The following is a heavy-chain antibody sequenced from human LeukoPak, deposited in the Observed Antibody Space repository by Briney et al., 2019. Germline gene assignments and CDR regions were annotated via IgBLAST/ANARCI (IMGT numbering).Heavy chain of an antibody. V-gene: IGHV4-34*01. CDR1: GGSFSGYT. Sequence: SETLSLTCAVYGGSFSGYTWSWFRKPPGKGLEWFGEINHSGSTNYNPSLKSRVTISVDTPKNQFSLKLSSVTAADTAVYYCARGGSIAARPTRFDPRGQGTLVTVSS. CDR2: INHSGST. D-gene: IGHD6-6*01. J-gene: IGHJ5*02. CDR3: ARGGSIAARPTRFDP.